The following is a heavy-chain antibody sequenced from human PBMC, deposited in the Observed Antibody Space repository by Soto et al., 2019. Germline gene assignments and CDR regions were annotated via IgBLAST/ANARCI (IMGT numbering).Heavy chain of an antibody. V-gene: IGHV4-34*01. CDR2: INHSGST. CDR1: GGSFSGYY. Sequence: SETLSLTCAVYGGSFSGYYWSWIRQPPGKGLEWIGEINHSGSTNYNPSLKSRVTISVDTSKNQFSLKLSSVTAADTAVYSCARVFLSRGWELHGGLWAFFDYWGQGTLVTVSS. D-gene: IGHD1-26*01. J-gene: IGHJ4*02. CDR3: ARVFLSRGWELHGGLWAFFDY.